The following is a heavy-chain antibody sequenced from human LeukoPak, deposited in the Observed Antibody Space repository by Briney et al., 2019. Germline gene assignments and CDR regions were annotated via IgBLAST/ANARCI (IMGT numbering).Heavy chain of an antibody. V-gene: IGHV3-23*01. CDR2: ISGAANTF. CDR1: GFTFSTYA. Sequence: PGGSLRLSCAASGFTFSTYAMTWVRQAPGKGLDWVSAISGAANTFYYADSVKGRFPISRDNSGNTVSLQMASLRADDTAVYYCAKQGSDSSPKFHDYWGQGTLVTVSS. D-gene: IGHD2-21*02. CDR3: AKQGSDSSPKFHDY. J-gene: IGHJ4*02.